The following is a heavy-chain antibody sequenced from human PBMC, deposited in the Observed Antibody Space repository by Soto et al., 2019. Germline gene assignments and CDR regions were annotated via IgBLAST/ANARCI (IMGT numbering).Heavy chain of an antibody. CDR3: ARHRYNWNGFDY. V-gene: IGHV4-39*01. CDR2: IYYSGST. J-gene: IGHJ4*02. Sequence: SETLSLTCTVSGGSISSSSYYWGWIRQPPGKGLEWIGSIYYSGSTYYNPSLKSRVTISVDTSKNQFSLKLSSVTAADTAVYYCARHRYNWNGFDYWGQGTLVTVSS. CDR1: GGSISSSSYY. D-gene: IGHD1-20*01.